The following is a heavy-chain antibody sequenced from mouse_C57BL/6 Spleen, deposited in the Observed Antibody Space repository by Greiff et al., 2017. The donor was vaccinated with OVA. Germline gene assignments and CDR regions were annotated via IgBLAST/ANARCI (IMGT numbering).Heavy chain of an antibody. CDR1: GYTFTSYW. D-gene: IGHD2-4*01. J-gene: IGHJ3*01. CDR2: INPSNGGT. V-gene: IGHV1-53*01. CDR3: ARSTYDYGGFAY. Sequence: VKLQQPGTELVKPGASVTLSCKASGYTFTSYWMHWVKQRPGQGLEWIGNINPSNGGTNYNEKFKSKATLTVDKSSSTAYMQLSSLTSEDSAVYYCARSTYDYGGFAYWGQGTLVTVSA.